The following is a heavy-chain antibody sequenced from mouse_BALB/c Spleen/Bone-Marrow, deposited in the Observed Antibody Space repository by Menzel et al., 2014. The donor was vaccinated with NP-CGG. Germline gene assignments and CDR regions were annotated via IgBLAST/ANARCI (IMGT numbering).Heavy chain of an antibody. CDR3: ARDVGYGNYFVY. CDR2: SRNKAKYYTT. V-gene: IGHV7-1*02. CDR1: GFTFSDFY. Sequence: EVKLMESGGGLVQPGDSLRLSCATSGFTFSDFYMERVRQPPGKRLEWIAASRNKAKYYTTEYSASVKGRFIVSRDTSQSALYLQMNALRAEDTAIYYCARDVGYGNYFVYWGQGTLVTVSA. J-gene: IGHJ3*01. D-gene: IGHD2-10*02.